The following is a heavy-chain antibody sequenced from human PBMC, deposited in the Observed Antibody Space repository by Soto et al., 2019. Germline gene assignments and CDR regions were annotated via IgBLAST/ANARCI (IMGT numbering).Heavy chain of an antibody. CDR2: IHFSEST. Sequence: SETLSLTCIVSGGSISTSNYYWAWIHQPPGKALEWTGSIHFSESTYYNPSLWSRVTISVDTSQNQISLSLGSVTAADTAVYYFARARASQNRNAINIWGKRTMVTVAS. J-gene: IGHJ3*02. CDR3: ARARASQNRNAINI. V-gene: IGHV4-39*01. CDR1: GGSISTSNYY.